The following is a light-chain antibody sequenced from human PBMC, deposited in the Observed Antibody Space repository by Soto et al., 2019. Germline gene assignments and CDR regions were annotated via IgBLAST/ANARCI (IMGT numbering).Light chain of an antibody. CDR1: QGITSY. Sequence: IQLTQSPSSLSASVGDRVTITCQASQGITSYLAWYQQKPGKAPKLLIYAASTLQSGVPSRFSGSGSGTDFTLTISSLQPEDFATYYCQQLNNYPRTFGPGTKVDIK. J-gene: IGKJ3*01. CDR3: QQLNNYPRT. V-gene: IGKV1-9*01. CDR2: AAS.